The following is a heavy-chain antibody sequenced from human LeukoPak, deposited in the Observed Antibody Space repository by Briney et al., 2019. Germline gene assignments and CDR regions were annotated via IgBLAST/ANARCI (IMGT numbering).Heavy chain of an antibody. J-gene: IGHJ4*02. CDR3: ATKQWLAPPPDS. Sequence: GGSLRLSCAASGFTFSKYWMLWVRPALGKGLESVSRINTDGTVTTYADSVKGRFTVSRDNADNTMFLQMNSVRDEDTAVYYCATKQWLAPPPDSWGQGTPVTVSS. CDR1: GFTFSKYW. D-gene: IGHD6-19*01. V-gene: IGHV3-74*01. CDR2: INTDGTVT.